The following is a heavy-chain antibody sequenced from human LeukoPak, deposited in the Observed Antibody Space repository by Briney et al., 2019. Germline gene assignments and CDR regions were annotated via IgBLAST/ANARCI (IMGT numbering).Heavy chain of an antibody. CDR2: INSDGSST. Sequence: GGSLRLSCSASGFTFSSYAMHWVRQAPGKGLVWVSRINSDGSSTIHADSVKGRFTISRDNAKNTLYLQMNSLRAEDTAVYYCAREVYSSGWSSFDYWGQGTLVTVSS. D-gene: IGHD6-19*01. V-gene: IGHV3-74*01. CDR1: GFTFSSYA. CDR3: AREVYSSGWSSFDY. J-gene: IGHJ4*02.